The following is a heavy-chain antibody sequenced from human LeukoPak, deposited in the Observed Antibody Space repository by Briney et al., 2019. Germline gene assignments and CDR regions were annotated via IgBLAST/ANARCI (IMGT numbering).Heavy chain of an antibody. V-gene: IGHV4-4*07. J-gene: IGHJ3*02. CDR1: GGSISSYY. D-gene: IGHD3-3*01. CDR2: IYTSGST. CDR3: ARGRFWSGYHNRDAFDI. Sequence: SETLSLTCTVSGGSISSYYWSWIRQPAGKGLEWIGRIYTSGSTNYNPSLKSRVTMSVDTSKNQFSLKLSSVTAADTAVYYCARGRFWSGYHNRDAFDIWGQGTMVTVSS.